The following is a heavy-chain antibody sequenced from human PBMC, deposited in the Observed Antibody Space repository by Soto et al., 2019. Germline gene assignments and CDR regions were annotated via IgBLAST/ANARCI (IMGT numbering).Heavy chain of an antibody. CDR3: ARVTPEFGVVHYYYYLDV. CDR1: GFTVSSNY. D-gene: IGHD3-3*01. Sequence: PGGSLRLSCAASGFTVSSNYMSWVRQAPGKGLEWVSVIYSGGSTYYADSVKGRFNTSRDNSKNTLYLQMNSLRAEDTAVYYCARVTPEFGVVHYYYYLDVWGKRTTVTVSS. V-gene: IGHV3-66*01. CDR2: IYSGGST. J-gene: IGHJ6*03.